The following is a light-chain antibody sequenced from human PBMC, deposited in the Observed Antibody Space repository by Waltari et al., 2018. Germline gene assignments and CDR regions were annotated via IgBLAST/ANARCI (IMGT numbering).Light chain of an antibody. CDR1: QSVGRT. CDR2: DAS. J-gene: IGKJ1*01. Sequence: DIVLTQSPASLSLSPGHMAPLPCRASQSVGRTLACYQQRPGQAPRLLIYDASSGATGSADRFSGSGSGTDFSLTISRLEPEDFAVYYCQKYGTRPATFGQGTKVEVK. V-gene: IGKV3-20*01. CDR3: QKYGTRPAT.